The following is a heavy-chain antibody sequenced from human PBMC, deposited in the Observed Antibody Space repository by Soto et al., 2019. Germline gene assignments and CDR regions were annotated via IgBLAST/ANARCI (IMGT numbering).Heavy chain of an antibody. V-gene: IGHV3-30-3*01. CDR1: GFTFSSYA. CDR3: ARRIQPYYFDY. D-gene: IGHD5-18*01. Sequence: QVQLVESGGGVVQPGRSLRLSCAVSGFTFSSYAMHWVRQAPGKGLEWVAVISYDGSNKYYADSVKGRFTISRDNSKNTLDLQMNSLRAEDTAVYYCARRIQPYYFDYWGQGTLVTVSS. J-gene: IGHJ4*02. CDR2: ISYDGSNK.